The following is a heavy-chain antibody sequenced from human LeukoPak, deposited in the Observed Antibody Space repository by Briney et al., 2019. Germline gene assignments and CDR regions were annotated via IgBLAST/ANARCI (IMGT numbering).Heavy chain of an antibody. CDR1: GYTFTSYA. Sequence: ASVKVSCKASGYTFTSYAMHWVRQAPGQRPEWMGWINAGNGNTKYSQKFQGRVTITRDTSASTAYMELSSLRSEDTAVYYCARISVEWLPTDYWGQGTLVTVSS. CDR2: INAGNGNT. D-gene: IGHD3-3*01. J-gene: IGHJ4*02. CDR3: ARISVEWLPTDY. V-gene: IGHV1-3*01.